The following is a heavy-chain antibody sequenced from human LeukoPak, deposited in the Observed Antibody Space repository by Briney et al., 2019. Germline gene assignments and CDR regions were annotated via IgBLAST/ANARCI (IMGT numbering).Heavy chain of an antibody. Sequence: GGSLRLSCTVSGFTVSSDSMSWVRQAPGKGLEWVPFIYSGGSTHYSDSVKGRFTISRDNSKNTLYLQINSLRAEDTAVYYCARRAGAYSHPYDYWGQGTLVTVSS. J-gene: IGHJ4*02. CDR3: ARRAGAYSHPYDY. CDR2: IYSGGST. CDR1: GFTVSSDS. V-gene: IGHV3-53*01. D-gene: IGHD4/OR15-4a*01.